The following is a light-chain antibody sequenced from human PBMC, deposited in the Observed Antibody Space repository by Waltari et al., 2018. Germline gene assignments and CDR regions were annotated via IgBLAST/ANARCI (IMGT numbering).Light chain of an antibody. V-gene: IGLV2-14*01. Sequence: QSALTQPASVSGSPGRSITFSCPGTSSDVAGYNYVSWYQQHPGKVPKLMIYEVSNRPSGVSNRFSGSKSGNTASLTISGLQAEDEADYYCLSYTSSSTYVFGTGTKVTVL. CDR1: SSDVAGYNY. J-gene: IGLJ1*01. CDR2: EVS. CDR3: LSYTSSSTYV.